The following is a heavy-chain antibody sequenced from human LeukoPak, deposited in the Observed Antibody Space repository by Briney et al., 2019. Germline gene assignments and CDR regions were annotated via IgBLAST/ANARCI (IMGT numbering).Heavy chain of an antibody. V-gene: IGHV4-39*01. Sequence: SETLSLTCTVSGGSISSSSYYWGWIRQPPGKGLEWIGSIYYSGSTYYNPSLKSRVTISVDTSKNQFSLKLSSVTAADTAVYYCARHEMGDGCIIDYWGQGTLVTVSS. J-gene: IGHJ4*02. CDR2: IYYSGST. CDR1: GGSISSSSYY. CDR3: ARHEMGDGCIIDY. D-gene: IGHD5-24*01.